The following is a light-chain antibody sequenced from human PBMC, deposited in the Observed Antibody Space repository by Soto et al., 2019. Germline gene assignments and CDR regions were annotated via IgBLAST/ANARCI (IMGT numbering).Light chain of an antibody. Sequence: EIVLTQSPATLSLSPGERATLYCRASQSVGDYLGWYQQKPGQAPRLLIYDASQRATGVPARFSASGSGTDFTFTISSLEPEDFAIYYCQQREDWPRAFGGGTKVEFK. J-gene: IGKJ4*01. CDR3: QQREDWPRA. CDR1: QSVGDY. V-gene: IGKV3-11*01. CDR2: DAS.